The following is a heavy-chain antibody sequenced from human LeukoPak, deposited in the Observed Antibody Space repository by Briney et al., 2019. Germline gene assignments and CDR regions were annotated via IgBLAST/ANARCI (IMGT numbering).Heavy chain of an antibody. D-gene: IGHD3-10*01. CDR3: ARDQDPGSYYNYYYNAMDV. CDR2: INTNNGNP. V-gene: IGHV7-4-1*02. J-gene: IGHJ6*02. Sequence: ASVKVSCKASGYTFTSQVMNWVRQAPGQGLEWMGWINTNNGNPTYAQGFTGRIVFSLDTSVSTAYLQISSLEAEDTAVYYCARDQDPGSYYNYYYNAMDVWGQGTTVTVSS. CDR1: GYTFTSQV.